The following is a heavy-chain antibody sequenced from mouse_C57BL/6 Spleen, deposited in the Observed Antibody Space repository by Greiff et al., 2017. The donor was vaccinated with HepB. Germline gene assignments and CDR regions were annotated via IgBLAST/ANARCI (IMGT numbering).Heavy chain of an antibody. CDR2: IDPENGDT. CDR1: GFNIKDDY. CDR3: TTGIYYGSSPWFAY. D-gene: IGHD1-1*01. Sequence: EVKLVESGAELVRPGASVKLSCTASGFNIKDDYMHWVKQRPEQGLEWIGWIDPENGDTEYASKFQGKATITADTSSNTAYLQLSSLTSEDTAVYYCTTGIYYGSSPWFAYWGQGTLVTVSA. V-gene: IGHV14-4*01. J-gene: IGHJ3*01.